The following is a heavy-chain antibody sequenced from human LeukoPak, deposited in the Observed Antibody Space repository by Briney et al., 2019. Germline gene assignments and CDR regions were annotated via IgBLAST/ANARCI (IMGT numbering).Heavy chain of an antibody. CDR1: GSMYNYY. J-gene: IGHJ4*02. D-gene: IGHD2-15*01. V-gene: IGHV4-39*07. Sequence: SETLSLTCTVSGSMYNYYWGWIRQPPGKGLEWIGSIYYSGSTYYNPSLKSRVTISVDTSKNQFSLKLSSVTAADTAVYYCARGIAPLDCSGGSCYLGDFDYWGQGTLVTVSS. CDR2: IYYSGST. CDR3: ARGIAPLDCSGGSCYLGDFDY.